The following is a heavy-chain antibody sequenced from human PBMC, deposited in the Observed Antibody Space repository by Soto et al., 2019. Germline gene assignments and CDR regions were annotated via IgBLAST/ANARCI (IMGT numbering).Heavy chain of an antibody. Sequence: EVQLLESGGGLVQPGGSLRLSCAASGFTFSSYAMSWVRQAPGKGLEWVSAISGSGGSTYYADSVKGRFTISRDNSKNTLYLKMNSLRAEDTAVYYCAKDRGELRYFDWHNEFDPWGQGTLVTVSS. CDR2: ISGSGGST. D-gene: IGHD3-9*01. CDR1: GFTFSSYA. V-gene: IGHV3-23*01. J-gene: IGHJ5*02. CDR3: AKDRGELRYFDWHNEFDP.